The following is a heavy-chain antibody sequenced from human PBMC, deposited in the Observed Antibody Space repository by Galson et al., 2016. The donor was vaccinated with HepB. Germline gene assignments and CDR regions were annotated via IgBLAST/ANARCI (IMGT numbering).Heavy chain of an antibody. CDR2: ISGDGRTI. J-gene: IGHJ5*01. D-gene: IGHD3-9*01. CDR3: AREPVRLDDLLTGPPKNPDS. V-gene: IGHV3-11*04. CDR1: GFTFSYYY. Sequence: SLRLSCAASGFTFSYYYMSWIRQAPGKGLEWVSYISGDGRTINYADSVKGRFTISRGNAKNSLYLHMNSLTGEDTAVYYCAREPVRLDDLLTGPPKNPDSGGQATLVTVSS.